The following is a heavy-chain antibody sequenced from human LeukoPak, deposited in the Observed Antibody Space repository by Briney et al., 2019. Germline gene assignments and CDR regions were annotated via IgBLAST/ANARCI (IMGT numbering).Heavy chain of an antibody. CDR1: GFTFSTYA. D-gene: IGHD1-26*01. V-gene: IGHV3-23*01. CDR3: AKDRLYSGSYVDI. Sequence: PGGSLRLSCVASGFTFSTYAMNWVRQAPGKGLEWVSAISGSGGSTYYADSVKGRFTISRDNSKNTLYLQMNSLRAEDTAVYYCAKDRLYSGSYVDIWGQGTMVTVSS. J-gene: IGHJ3*02. CDR2: ISGSGGST.